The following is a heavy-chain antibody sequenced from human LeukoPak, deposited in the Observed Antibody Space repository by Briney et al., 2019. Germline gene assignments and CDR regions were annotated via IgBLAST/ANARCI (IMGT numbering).Heavy chain of an antibody. CDR3: ARGHFRNGYSYGYNWFDP. Sequence: SETLSLTCTVSGGSISSSSYYWGWIRQPPGKGLEWIGSIYYSGSTYYNPSLKSRVTISVDTSKNQFSLKLSSVTAADTAVYYCARGHFRNGYSYGYNWFDPWGQGTLVTVSS. CDR2: IYYSGST. D-gene: IGHD5-18*01. V-gene: IGHV4-39*07. J-gene: IGHJ5*02. CDR1: GGSISSSSYY.